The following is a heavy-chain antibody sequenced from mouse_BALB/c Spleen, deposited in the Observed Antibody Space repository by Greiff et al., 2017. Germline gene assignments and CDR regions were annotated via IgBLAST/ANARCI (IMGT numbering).Heavy chain of an antibody. CDR3: ARSWPSTFYAMDY. D-gene: IGHD5-5*01. CDR1: GYIFTSYW. CDR2: IDPSDSYT. Sequence: QVQLQQPGAELVKPGASVKLSCKASGYIFTSYWMHWVKQRPGQGLEWIGEIDPSDSYTNYNQKFKGKATLTVDKSSSTAYMQLSSLTSEDSAVYYCARSWPSTFYAMDYWGQGTSVTVSS. V-gene: IGHV1-69*02. J-gene: IGHJ4*01.